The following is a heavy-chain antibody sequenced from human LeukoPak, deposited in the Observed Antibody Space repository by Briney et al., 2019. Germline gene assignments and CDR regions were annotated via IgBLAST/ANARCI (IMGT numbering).Heavy chain of an antibody. CDR2: IDPSDSYT. D-gene: IGHD5-12*01. V-gene: IGHV5-10-1*01. Sequence: GESLKISCKGSGYSFTSYWICWVRQMPGKGLGWMGRIDPSDSYTNYSPSFQGHVTISADKSISTAYLQWSSLKASDTAMYYCASYSGYDYRGYWFDPWGQGTLVTVSS. J-gene: IGHJ5*02. CDR3: ASYSGYDYRGYWFDP. CDR1: GYSFTSYW.